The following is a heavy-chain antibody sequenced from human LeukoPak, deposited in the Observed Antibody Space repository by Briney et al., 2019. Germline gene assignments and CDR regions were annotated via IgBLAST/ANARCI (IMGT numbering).Heavy chain of an antibody. CDR3: AKDQFYDSSGCFDY. Sequence: PGGSLRLFCAASGFTFSSYAMSWVRQAPGKGLEWVSAISGSGGSTYYADSVKGRFTISRDNSKNTLYLQMNSLRAEDTAVYYCAKDQFYDSSGCFDYWGQGTLVTVSS. CDR2: ISGSGGST. D-gene: IGHD3-22*01. V-gene: IGHV3-23*01. J-gene: IGHJ4*02. CDR1: GFTFSSYA.